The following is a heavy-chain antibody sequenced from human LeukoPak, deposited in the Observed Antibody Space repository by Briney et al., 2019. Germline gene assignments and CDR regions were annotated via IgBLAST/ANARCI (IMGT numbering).Heavy chain of an antibody. Sequence: GASVKVSCKASGYTFINYNIHWVRQAPGQGLEWMGIIIPSGGSTIYAQKFRGRVTMTRDTSTSTVYMELSSLRSEDTAVYYCARDFHDSSGPPRNFQHWGQGTLVTVSS. D-gene: IGHD3-22*01. CDR2: IIPSGGST. J-gene: IGHJ1*01. CDR3: ARDFHDSSGPPRNFQH. CDR1: GYTFINYN. V-gene: IGHV1-46*01.